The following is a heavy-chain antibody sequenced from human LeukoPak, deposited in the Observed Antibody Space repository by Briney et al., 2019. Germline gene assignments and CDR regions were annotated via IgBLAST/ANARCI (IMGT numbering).Heavy chain of an antibody. CDR2: INPSGGST. V-gene: IGHV1-46*01. Sequence: ASVKVSCKASGYTFSSNYIHWVRQAPGQGLEWMGVINPSGGSTSYAQKFQGRVTMTRDTSTSTVYMELNSLRSEDTAVYYCARGGGGFWFGWYYYWGQGTLVTVSS. CDR1: GYTFSSNY. CDR3: ARGGGGFWFGWYYY. D-gene: IGHD2-21*01. J-gene: IGHJ4*02.